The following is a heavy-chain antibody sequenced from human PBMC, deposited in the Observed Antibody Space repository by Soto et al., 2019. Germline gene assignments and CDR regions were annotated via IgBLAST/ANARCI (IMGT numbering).Heavy chain of an antibody. D-gene: IGHD3-10*01. Sequence: QVQLVESGGGVVQPGESLRLSCAGSGFTFSSYGMDWVRQAPGKGLEWVAVISYDGSNKYYVDSVKGRFTISRDNSKNTPDLQMNSLRAEDTAVYYCAKDRMGAGIRGYFDYWGQGMLVTVSS. CDR1: GFTFSSYG. CDR2: ISYDGSNK. V-gene: IGHV3-30*18. J-gene: IGHJ4*02. CDR3: AKDRMGAGIRGYFDY.